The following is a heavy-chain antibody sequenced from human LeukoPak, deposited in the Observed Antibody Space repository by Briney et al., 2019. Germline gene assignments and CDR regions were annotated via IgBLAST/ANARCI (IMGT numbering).Heavy chain of an antibody. Sequence: PSETLSLTCIVSSGSVSSGIYYWSWIRQPPGKGLEWIGYIYYSGSTNYNPSLKRRVTISVDTSKNQFSLNLTSVTAADTAIYFCARAPVGVFDTWGQGTMVTVSS. D-gene: IGHD2-15*01. CDR1: SGSVSSGIYY. CDR3: ARAPVGVFDT. J-gene: IGHJ3*02. CDR2: IYYSGST. V-gene: IGHV4-61*01.